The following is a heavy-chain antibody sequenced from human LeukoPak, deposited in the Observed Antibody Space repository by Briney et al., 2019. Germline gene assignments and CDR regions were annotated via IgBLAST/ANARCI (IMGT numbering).Heavy chain of an antibody. D-gene: IGHD3-10*01. Sequence: PGGSLSLSCAASGFTISSYSMHWVRQPPAQGLEWVAVISYDGSNKYYADSVKGRFTISRDNYKNTLYLQMNSVRAEDTAVYYCAKGYYYADDYWGQGTLVTASS. CDR2: ISYDGSNK. CDR1: GFTISSYS. CDR3: AKGYYYADDY. V-gene: IGHV3-30*18. J-gene: IGHJ4*02.